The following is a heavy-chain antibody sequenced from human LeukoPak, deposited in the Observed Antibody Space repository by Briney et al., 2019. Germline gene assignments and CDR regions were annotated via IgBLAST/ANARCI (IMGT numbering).Heavy chain of an antibody. CDR3: AKELIAAAGPGMGY. Sequence: PGGSLRLSCAASGFTFSSYAMSWVRQAPGKGLEWVSIISGSGDSTYYADSVKGRFTISRDNSENTLRLQMNSLRAEDTALYYCAKELIAAAGPGMGYWGQGTLVTVSS. V-gene: IGHV3-23*01. J-gene: IGHJ4*02. CDR1: GFTFSSYA. CDR2: ISGSGDST. D-gene: IGHD6-13*01.